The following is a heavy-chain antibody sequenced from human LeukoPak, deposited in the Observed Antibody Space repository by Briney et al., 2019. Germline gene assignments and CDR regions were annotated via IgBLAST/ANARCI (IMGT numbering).Heavy chain of an antibody. CDR2: IYYSGST. J-gene: IGHJ4*02. CDR1: GGSISSGGYY. Sequence: TLSLTCTVSGGSISSGGYYWSWIRQHPGKGLEWIGYIYYSGSTYYNPSLKSRVTISVDTSKDQFSLKLSSVTAVDTAVYYCARKENVYYYFDYWGQGTLVTVSS. V-gene: IGHV4-31*03. D-gene: IGHD3-10*01. CDR3: ARKENVYYYFDY.